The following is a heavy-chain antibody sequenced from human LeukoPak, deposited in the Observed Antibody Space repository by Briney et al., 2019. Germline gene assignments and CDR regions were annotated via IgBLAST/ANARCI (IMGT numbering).Heavy chain of an antibody. CDR2: ISSDGSTT. J-gene: IGHJ4*02. V-gene: IGHV3-74*01. CDR3: AVSTVIMNY. Sequence: PGGSLRLSCEGSGFTFSRYWMDWVRQAPGKGLVWVSRISSDGSTTTYADSVKGRFTISSDNAKNTLFLQVNSLRAEDTAVYYCAVSTVIMNYWGQGTLVTVSS. D-gene: IGHD4-17*01. CDR1: GFTFSRYW.